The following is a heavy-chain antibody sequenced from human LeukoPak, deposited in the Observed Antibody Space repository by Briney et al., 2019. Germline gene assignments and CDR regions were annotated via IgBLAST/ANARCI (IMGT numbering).Heavy chain of an antibody. CDR1: GYTFTSYA. D-gene: IGHD6-19*01. Sequence: ASVKVSCKASGYTFTSYAMNWVRQDPGQGLEWMGWINTNTGNPTYAQGFTGRFVFSLDTSVSTAYLQISSLKAEDTAVYYCARDKSSGWSYGMDVWGQGTTVTVSS. CDR3: ARDKSSGWSYGMDV. CDR2: INTNTGNP. J-gene: IGHJ6*02. V-gene: IGHV7-4-1*02.